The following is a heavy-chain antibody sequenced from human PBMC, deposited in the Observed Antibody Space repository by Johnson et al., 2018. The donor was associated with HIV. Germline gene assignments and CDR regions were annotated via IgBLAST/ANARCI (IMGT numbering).Heavy chain of an antibody. Sequence: DVQLVESGGGLVKPGGSLRLSCAASGFTFSNAWMSWVRQAPGKGLEWVGRIKSKTDGGTTDYAAPVKGRFTISRDDSKNTLYLQMNSLKTEDTAVYYCTTGLIRRNGAFDIWGQGTMVTVSS. D-gene: IGHD1-14*01. CDR1: GFTFSNAW. V-gene: IGHV3-15*01. CDR2: IKSKTDGGTT. J-gene: IGHJ3*02. CDR3: TTGLIRRNGAFDI.